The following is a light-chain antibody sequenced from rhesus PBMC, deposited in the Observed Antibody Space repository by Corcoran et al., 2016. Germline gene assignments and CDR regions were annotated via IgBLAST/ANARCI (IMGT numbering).Light chain of an antibody. CDR1: QSVSTS. Sequence: QVILTQSPATLSLSPGERATLSCRASQSVSTSLAWYQQKPGQAPRLLIYGASRRATGIPDRLGGHGCGTEVTRTSSSLEPEDFAVYYCQKYSSSPYSFGQGTKVEIK. CDR3: QKYSSSPYS. J-gene: IGKJ2*01. CDR2: GAS. V-gene: IGKV3-53*01.